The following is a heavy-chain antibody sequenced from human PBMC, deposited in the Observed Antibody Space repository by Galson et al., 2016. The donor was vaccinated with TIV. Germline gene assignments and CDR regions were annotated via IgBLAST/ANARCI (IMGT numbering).Heavy chain of an antibody. V-gene: IGHV1-69*05. CDR1: GGTFSSYA. CDR3: GRFLGGIDY. Sequence: SVKVSCKGSGGTFSSYAINWVRQAPGQGLEWMGGISPFFGTANYAQKFQGRVSITTEESRSTAYMELSRPRSEDTAVYYCGRFLGGIDYWGQGTLVTVSS. CDR2: ISPFFGTA. D-gene: IGHD3-16*01. J-gene: IGHJ4*02.